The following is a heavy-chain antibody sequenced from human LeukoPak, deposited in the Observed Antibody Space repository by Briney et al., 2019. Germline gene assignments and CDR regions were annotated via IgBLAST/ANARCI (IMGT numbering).Heavy chain of an antibody. Sequence: SQTLSFTCAISGDSLSSNSAAWNWLRQSPSRGLEWLGRTYYRSKWYNDYAVSVKSRITINPDTSKNQFSLQLNSVTPEDTAVYYCARGRTDYGGNSGFDYWGQGTLVTVSS. CDR1: GDSLSSNSAA. CDR3: ARGRTDYGGNSGFDY. J-gene: IGHJ4*02. D-gene: IGHD4-23*01. CDR2: TYYRSKWYN. V-gene: IGHV6-1*01.